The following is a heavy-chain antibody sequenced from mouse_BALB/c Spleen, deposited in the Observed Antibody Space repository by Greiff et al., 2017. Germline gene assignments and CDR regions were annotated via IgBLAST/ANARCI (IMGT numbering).Heavy chain of an antibody. V-gene: IGHV3-2*02. CDR3: AKMDGDCGAWFAY. CDR1: GFSITSDYV. Sequence: EVQLQESGPGLVKPSQSLSLTCTVTGFSITSDYVWYWIRQFPGNKLEWMGYISDSGSTSYNPSLKRRISITRDTSKNQFFLQLNSVTTEDTATYYCAKMDGDCGAWFAYWGQGTLVTVSA. D-gene: IGHD2-13*01. J-gene: IGHJ3*01. CDR2: ISDSGST.